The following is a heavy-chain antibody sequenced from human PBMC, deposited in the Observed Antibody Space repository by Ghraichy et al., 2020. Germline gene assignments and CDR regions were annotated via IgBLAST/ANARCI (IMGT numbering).Heavy chain of an antibody. D-gene: IGHD4-23*01. Sequence: SETLSLTCTVSGGSISSYYWSWIRQPAGKGLEWIGRIYTSGSTNYNPSLKSRVTMSVDTSKNQFSLKLSSVTAADTAVYYCASSWEYGGNSRLDYWGQGTLVTVSS. V-gene: IGHV4-4*07. CDR3: ASSWEYGGNSRLDY. J-gene: IGHJ4*02. CDR1: GGSISSYY. CDR2: IYTSGST.